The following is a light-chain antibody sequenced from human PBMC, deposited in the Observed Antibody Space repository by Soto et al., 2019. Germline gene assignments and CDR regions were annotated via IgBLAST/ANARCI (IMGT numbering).Light chain of an antibody. CDR2: EVS. CDR3: CSYAGSSIFYV. CDR1: SSDVGSYNL. Sequence: QPDLTHVASGTGFPLQSLRISNKGNSSDVGSYNLVSWYQQHPGKAPKLMIYEVSKWPSGVSNRFSGSKSGNTASLTISGLQTEDEADYYCCSYAGSSIFYVFGTGTKVTVL. V-gene: IGLV2-23*02. J-gene: IGLJ1*01.